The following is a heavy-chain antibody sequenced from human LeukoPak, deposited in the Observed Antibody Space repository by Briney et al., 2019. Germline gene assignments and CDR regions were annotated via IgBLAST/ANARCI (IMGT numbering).Heavy chain of an antibody. V-gene: IGHV3-49*04. Sequence: PGGSLRLSXTASGFTFGDYAMSWVRQAPGKGLEWVGFIRSKAYGGTTEYAASVKGRFTISRDDSKSIAYLQMNSLKTEDTAVYYCTRDGSGWYGVDYWGQGTLVTVSS. CDR1: GFTFGDYA. CDR3: TRDGSGWYGVDY. CDR2: IRSKAYGGTT. D-gene: IGHD6-19*01. J-gene: IGHJ4*02.